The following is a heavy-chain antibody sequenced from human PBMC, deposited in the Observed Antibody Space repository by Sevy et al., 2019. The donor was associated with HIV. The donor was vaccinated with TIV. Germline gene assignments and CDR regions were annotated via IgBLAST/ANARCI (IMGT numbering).Heavy chain of an antibody. D-gene: IGHD2-2*01. CDR1: GGSISSYD. V-gene: IGHV4-4*07. CDR2: IYTSGST. CDR3: ARDAVGYCSSTSCYLSYYYMDV. J-gene: IGHJ6*03. Sequence: SETLSLTCTVSGGSISSYDWSWIRQPAGKGLEWIGRIYTSGSTNYNPSLKSRVTMSVDTSKNQFSLKLSSVTAADTAVYYCARDAVGYCSSTSCYLSYYYMDVWGKGTTVTVSS.